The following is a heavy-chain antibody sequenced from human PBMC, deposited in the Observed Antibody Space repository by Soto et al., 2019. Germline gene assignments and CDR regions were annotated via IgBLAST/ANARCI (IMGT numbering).Heavy chain of an antibody. D-gene: IGHD2-8*01. CDR2: IDGSGSRT. Sequence: EAQLLESGGGLVQPGGSLRLSCAVSGSTFSSYAMSWVRQAPGKGLEWVSGIDGSGSRTYYVNSVKGRFTISRDTSKNTLLLQKNHVNAEYAAVYYCVNEVYPKSTTGGDDLDPWGQGTMVTVSS. V-gene: IGHV3-23*01. J-gene: IGHJ3*01. CDR3: VNEVYPKSTTGGDDLDP. CDR1: GSTFSSYA.